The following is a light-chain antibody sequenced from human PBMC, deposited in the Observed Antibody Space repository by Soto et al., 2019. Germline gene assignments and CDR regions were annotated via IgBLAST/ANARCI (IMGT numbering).Light chain of an antibody. J-gene: IGKJ1*01. CDR3: QPYTNWPRT. CDR1: QSVSSN. Sequence: EIVMTQSPATLSVSPGERATLSCRASQSVSSNLAWYQQKPGQAPRLLIYGASTRATGIPARFSGSGSGTELTLTVSSLQSEDFAVYYCQPYTNWPRTFGQGTKVEIK. V-gene: IGKV3-15*01. CDR2: GAS.